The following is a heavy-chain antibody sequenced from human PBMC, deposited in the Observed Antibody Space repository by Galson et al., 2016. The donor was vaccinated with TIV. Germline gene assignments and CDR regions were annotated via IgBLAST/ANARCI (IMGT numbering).Heavy chain of an antibody. Sequence: SLRLSCAVSGLTFRNAWMNWVRQAPGKGLEWVGRIKNKADGGTTDYAAPVKDRFSISRDDSKNTPYLQMDNLKTEDTAVYYCTTWGRLVGDYDAYWGQGTLVTVSS. J-gene: IGHJ4*02. V-gene: IGHV3-15*01. CDR1: GLTFRNAW. CDR3: TTWGRLVGDYDAY. D-gene: IGHD3-16*01. CDR2: IKNKADGGTT.